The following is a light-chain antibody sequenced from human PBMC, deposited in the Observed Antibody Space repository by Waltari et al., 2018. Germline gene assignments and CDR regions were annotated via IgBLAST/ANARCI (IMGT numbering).Light chain of an antibody. J-gene: IGKJ4*01. V-gene: IGKV3-11*01. CDR3: QQRRTWPLT. CDR1: QSVSNY. CDR2: DTS. Sequence: DIVLTQSPATLSLSLWDTATLSCWASQSVSNYLAWYQQKPGQAPRLLIYDTSNRATGIPARFSGSGFGTDFTLTITSLEPEDFAVYYCQQRRTWPLTFGGGTKVEIK.